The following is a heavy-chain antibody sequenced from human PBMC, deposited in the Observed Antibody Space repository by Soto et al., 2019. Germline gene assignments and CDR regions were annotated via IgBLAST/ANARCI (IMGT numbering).Heavy chain of an antibody. D-gene: IGHD6-19*01. V-gene: IGHV1-2*04. CDR1: GYTFTGYY. Sequence: QVPLVQSGAEVKKPGASVKVSCKASGYTFTGYYMHWVRQAPGQGLEWMGWINPNSGGTNYAQKFQGWVTMTRDTSISTAYMELSRLRSDDTAVYYCARAFPGVGIAVAGTPGQFDYWGQGTLVTVSS. CDR2: INPNSGGT. J-gene: IGHJ4*02. CDR3: ARAFPGVGIAVAGTPGQFDY.